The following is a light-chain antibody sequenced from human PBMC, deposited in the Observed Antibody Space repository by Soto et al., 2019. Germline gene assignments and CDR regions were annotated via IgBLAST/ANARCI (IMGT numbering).Light chain of an antibody. Sequence: ETVMTQSPATLSVSPGERATLSCRASQSVSSNLAWYQQKPGQAPRLLIYGASTRATGIPARFSGSGSGREFTLTISSLQSEDFAVYYCQQYNNWPQTFGQGTKVEIK. V-gene: IGKV3-15*01. CDR2: GAS. CDR3: QQYNNWPQT. J-gene: IGKJ1*01. CDR1: QSVSSN.